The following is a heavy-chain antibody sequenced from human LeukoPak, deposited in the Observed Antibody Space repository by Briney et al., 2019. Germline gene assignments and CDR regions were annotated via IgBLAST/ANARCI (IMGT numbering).Heavy chain of an antibody. V-gene: IGHV3-21*06. J-gene: IGHJ4*02. CDR2: ITGSSSYK. Sequence: GGSLRLSCVASGFSISDYILNWVRQAPGKGLEWVSFITGSSSYKHYADSVKGRFTVSRDNAHNSLYLQMNSLRAEDTAVYYCARVGYSDFWSGYYWDYWGQGTLATVSS. CDR3: ARVGYSDFWSGYYWDY. CDR1: GFSISDYI. D-gene: IGHD3-3*01.